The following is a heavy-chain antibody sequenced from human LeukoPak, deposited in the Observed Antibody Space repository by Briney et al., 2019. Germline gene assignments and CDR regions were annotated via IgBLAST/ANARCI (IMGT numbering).Heavy chain of an antibody. CDR2: IYYSGST. D-gene: IGHD1-26*01. J-gene: IGHJ4*02. CDR1: GGSISSSSYY. Sequence: PSETLSLTCTVSGGSISSSSYYWGWIRQPPGKGLEWIGSIYYSGSTYYNPSLKSRVTISVDTSKNQFSLKLNSVTAADTAVYYCAREGVVGATTPFDYWGQGTLVTVSS. CDR3: AREGVVGATTPFDY. V-gene: IGHV4-39*02.